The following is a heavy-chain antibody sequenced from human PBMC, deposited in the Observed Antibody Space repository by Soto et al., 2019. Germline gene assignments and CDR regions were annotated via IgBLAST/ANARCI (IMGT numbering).Heavy chain of an antibody. V-gene: IGHV3-9*01. D-gene: IGHD6-13*01. Sequence: PGGSLRLSCAASGFTFDDYAMHWVRQAPGKGLEWVSGISWNSGSIGYADSVKGRFTISRDNAKNSLYLQMNSLRAEDTALYYCAKDPGYRPRSSPLRYYYMDVWGKGTTVTVSS. J-gene: IGHJ6*03. CDR2: ISWNSGSI. CDR1: GFTFDDYA. CDR3: AKDPGYRPRSSPLRYYYMDV.